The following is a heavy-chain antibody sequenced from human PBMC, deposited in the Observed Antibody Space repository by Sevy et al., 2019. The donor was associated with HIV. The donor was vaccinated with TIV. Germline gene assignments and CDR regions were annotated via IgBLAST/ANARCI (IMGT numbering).Heavy chain of an antibody. CDR1: GFIFSNFA. V-gene: IGHV3-30*04. D-gene: IGHD2-8*01. Sequence: GGSLRLSCTVSGFIFSNFAMHWVRQAPGKGLEWVAVTSYDGSHKYYGDSVKGRFTVSRDNSRNILSLEMSSVRRDDTAVYYCARGENNGEFFQYWGQGTLVTVSS. CDR3: ARGENNGEFFQY. J-gene: IGHJ1*01. CDR2: TSYDGSHK.